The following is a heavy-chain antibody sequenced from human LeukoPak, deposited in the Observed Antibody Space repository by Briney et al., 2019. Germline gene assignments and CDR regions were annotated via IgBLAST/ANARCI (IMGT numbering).Heavy chain of an antibody. CDR3: ARHQNYDILTGCYHPYFDY. J-gene: IGHJ4*02. D-gene: IGHD3-9*01. CDR1: GGSISSSSYY. Sequence: KPSETLSLTCTVSGGSISSSSYYWGWIRQPPGKGLEWIGSIYYSGSTYYNPSLKSRVTISVDTPKNQFSLKLSSVTAADTAVYYCARHQNYDILTGCYHPYFDYWGQGTLVTVSS. V-gene: IGHV4-39*01. CDR2: IYYSGST.